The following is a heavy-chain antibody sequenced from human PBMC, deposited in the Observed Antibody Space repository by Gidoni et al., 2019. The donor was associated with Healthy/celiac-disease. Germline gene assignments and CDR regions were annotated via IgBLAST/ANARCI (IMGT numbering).Heavy chain of an antibody. D-gene: IGHD3-9*01. V-gene: IGHV3-48*01. CDR2: ISSSSSTR. CDR3: ARFSAYYDILTGYLYYFDY. Sequence: EVQLVESGGGLVQPGGSLRLSCAASGFTFSSYSMTWVRQAPGKGLEWVSYISSSSSTRYYADSVKGRFTISRDNAKNSLYLQMNSLRAEDTAVYYCARFSAYYDILTGYLYYFDYWGQGTLVTVSS. J-gene: IGHJ4*02. CDR1: GFTFSSYS.